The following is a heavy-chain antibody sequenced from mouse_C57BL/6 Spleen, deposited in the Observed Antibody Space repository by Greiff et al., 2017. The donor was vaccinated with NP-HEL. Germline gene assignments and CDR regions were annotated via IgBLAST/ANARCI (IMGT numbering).Heavy chain of an antibody. CDR1: GYSFTSYY. D-gene: IGHD2-3*01. J-gene: IGHJ4*01. CDR2: IYPGSGNT. CDR3: ARGDGYYYAMDY. V-gene: IGHV1-66*01. Sequence: QVQLQQSGPELVKPGASVKLSCKASGYSFTSYYIHWVKQRPGQGLEWIGWIYPGSGNTKYNEKFKGKATLTADTSSSTAYMQLSSLTSEDSAVYYCARGDGYYYAMDYWGQGTSVTVSS.